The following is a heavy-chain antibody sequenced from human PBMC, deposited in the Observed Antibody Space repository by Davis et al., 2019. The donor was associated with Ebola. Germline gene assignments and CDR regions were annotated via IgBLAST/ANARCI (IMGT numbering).Heavy chain of an antibody. V-gene: IGHV3-7*03. CDR3: ARDEGRTAVNP. Sequence: GESLKISCAASGFTFSSSWMTWVRQGQGKGLEWVANIKTDGSEKYYVDSVKGRFTISRDNAKNSLYLQMNSLSAEDTAVYYCARDEGRTAVNPWGQGTLVTVSS. CDR2: IKTDGSEK. D-gene: IGHD6-19*01. J-gene: IGHJ5*02. CDR1: GFTFSSSW.